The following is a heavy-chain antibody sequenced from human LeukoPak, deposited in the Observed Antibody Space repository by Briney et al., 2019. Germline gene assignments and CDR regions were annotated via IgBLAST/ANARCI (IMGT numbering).Heavy chain of an antibody. Sequence: PSETLSLTCAVYGGSFSGYYWSWIRQPPGKGLEWIGEINHSGSTNYNPSLKSRVTISVDTSKNQFSLKLSSVTAADTAVYYCAKDRGSGWYPKRNYFDYWGQGTLVTVSS. CDR1: GGSFSGYY. J-gene: IGHJ4*02. V-gene: IGHV4-34*01. CDR2: INHSGST. CDR3: AKDRGSGWYPKRNYFDY. D-gene: IGHD6-19*01.